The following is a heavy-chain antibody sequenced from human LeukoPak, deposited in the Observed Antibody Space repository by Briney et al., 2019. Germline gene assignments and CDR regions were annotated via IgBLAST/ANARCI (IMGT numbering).Heavy chain of an antibody. CDR1: GGSISSSSYY. Sequence: SETLSLTCTASGGSISSSSYYWGWIRQPPGKGLEWIGSIYYSGSTYYNPSLKSRVTISVDTSKNQFSLKLSSVTAADTAVYYCARMELLRGYYYGMDVWGQGTTVTVSS. J-gene: IGHJ6*02. CDR2: IYYSGST. CDR3: ARMELLRGYYYGMDV. V-gene: IGHV4-39*07. D-gene: IGHD1-26*01.